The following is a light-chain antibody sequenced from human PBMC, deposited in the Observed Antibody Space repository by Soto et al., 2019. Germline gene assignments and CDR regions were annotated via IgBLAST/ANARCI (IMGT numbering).Light chain of an antibody. CDR2: NNN. J-gene: IGLJ6*01. V-gene: IGLV1-47*02. CDR3: TSYTPTGALV. CDR1: SSNIGDNY. Sequence: QSALTQPPSASGTPGQRVTISCSGSSSNIGDNYVFWYQQLPGAAPKPLIYNNNQRPSGVPDRFSGAKSGTSASLSISGLRSEEEADYDCTSYTPTGALVFGSGTKVTVL.